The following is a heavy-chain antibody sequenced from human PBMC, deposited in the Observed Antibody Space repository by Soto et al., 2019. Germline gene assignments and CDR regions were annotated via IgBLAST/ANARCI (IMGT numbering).Heavy chain of an antibody. V-gene: IGHV1-69*13. CDR2: IMPIFRTP. Sequence: ASVKVSCKASGYTFTSYGMSWVRQAPGQGLEWMGGIMPIFRTPDYAQKFQGRVTVTADESTSTAYMELSGLRSDDTAVYYCARDKDRLQLGGNYYYILDVWGQGTTVTVSS. D-gene: IGHD5-12*01. CDR3: ARDKDRLQLGGNYYYILDV. CDR1: GYTFTSYG. J-gene: IGHJ6*02.